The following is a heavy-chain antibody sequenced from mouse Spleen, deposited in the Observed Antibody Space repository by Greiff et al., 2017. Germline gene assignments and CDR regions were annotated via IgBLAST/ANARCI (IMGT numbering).Heavy chain of an antibody. D-gene: IGHD1-1*01. Sequence: EVKLVESGGGLVKPGGSLKLSCAASGFTFSDYGMHWVRQAPEKGLEWVAYISSGSSTIYYADTVKGRFTISRDNAKNTLFLQMTSLRSEDTAMYYCARGTYYGSSYGVFDYWGQGTTLTVSS. CDR1: GFTFSDYG. J-gene: IGHJ2*01. CDR2: ISSGSSTI. CDR3: ARGTYYGSSYGVFDY. V-gene: IGHV5-17*01.